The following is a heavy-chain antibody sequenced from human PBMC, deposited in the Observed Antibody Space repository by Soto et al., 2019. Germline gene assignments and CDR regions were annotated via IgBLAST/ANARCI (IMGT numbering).Heavy chain of an antibody. CDR1: GYTFTSYY. D-gene: IGHD3-22*01. J-gene: IGHJ3*02. CDR3: ARGGGNYYDSSGDAFDI. CDR2: INPSGGST. V-gene: IGHV1-46*01. Sequence: ASVKVSCKASGYTFTSYYMHWVRQAPGQGLEWMGIINPSGGSTSYAQKFQGRVTMTRDTSTSTVYMELSSLRSEDTAVYYCARGGGNYYDSSGDAFDIWGQGTMVTVSS.